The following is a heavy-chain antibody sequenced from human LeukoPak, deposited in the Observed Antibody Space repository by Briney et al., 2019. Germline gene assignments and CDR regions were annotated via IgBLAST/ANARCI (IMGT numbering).Heavy chain of an antibody. CDR1: GGSIRSSSSY. J-gene: IGHJ4*02. V-gene: IGHV4-39*01. D-gene: IGHD5-24*01. Sequence: PSETLSLTCTVSGGSIRSSSSYWGWIRQPPGKGLEWIGSIYYSGSTYYNPSLKSRVTISVDTSKNQFSLKLSSVTAADTAVYYCASLTPLGWLQPAWGQGTLVTVSS. CDR2: IYYSGST. CDR3: ASLTPLGWLQPA.